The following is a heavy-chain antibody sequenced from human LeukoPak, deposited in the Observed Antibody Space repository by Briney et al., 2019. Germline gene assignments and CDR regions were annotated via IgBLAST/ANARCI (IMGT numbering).Heavy chain of an antibody. CDR2: ISYTVTS. J-gene: IGHJ4*02. V-gene: IGHV4-59*01. D-gene: IGHD1-1*01. CDR3: ARVGDWNDLVY. CDR1: GGSISTYY. Sequence: SETLSLTCTVSGGSISTYYWSWSRQPPGKGLEWIGYISYTVTSNYNPSLKSRVTISVDTSKNQFSLKLSSVTAADTAVYYCARVGDWNDLVYLGQGTVVTVSS.